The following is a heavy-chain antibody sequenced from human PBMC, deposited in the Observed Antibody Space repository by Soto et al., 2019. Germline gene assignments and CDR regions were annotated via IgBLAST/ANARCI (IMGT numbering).Heavy chain of an antibody. CDR3: ASPSTPYDFWTGYYNSYYYGMDV. CDR1: GYTFTGYY. V-gene: IGHV1-2*02. CDR2: INPNSGGT. J-gene: IGHJ6*02. D-gene: IGHD3-3*01. Sequence: ASVKVSCKASGYTFTGYYMHWVRQAPGQGLEWMGWINPNSGGTNYAQKFQGRVTMTRDTSISTAYMELSRLRSDDTAVYYCASPSTPYDFWTGYYNSYYYGMDVWGQGTTVTVSS.